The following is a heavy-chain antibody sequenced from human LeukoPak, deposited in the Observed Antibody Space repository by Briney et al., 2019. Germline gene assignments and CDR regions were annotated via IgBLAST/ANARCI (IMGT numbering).Heavy chain of an antibody. CDR1: GFTLSSYA. J-gene: IGHJ4*02. Sequence: GGSLRLSCVASGFTLSSYAVSWVRQAPGKGLQWVSSLGISGDYAWYAGSVKGRFTISRDNSKNTLYLQMNSLRAEDTAVYYCAKDYDYWGQGTLVTVSS. V-gene: IGHV3-23*01. CDR3: AKDYDY. CDR2: LGISGDYA.